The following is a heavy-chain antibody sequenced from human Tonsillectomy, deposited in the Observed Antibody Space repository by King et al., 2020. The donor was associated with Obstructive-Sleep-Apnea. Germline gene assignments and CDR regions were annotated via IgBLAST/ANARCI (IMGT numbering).Heavy chain of an antibody. D-gene: IGHD6-13*01. Sequence: QLEQSGGGVVQPGRSLRLSCAASGFIFNSYAMHWVRQAPGKGLERVALISFDGSDKYYADAVKGRFTISRDNSKDTLFLHMNSLRSEDTAVYYCARDQLGNSWYRYYGMEVWGQGTTVTVSS. V-gene: IGHV3-30*04. J-gene: IGHJ6*02. CDR1: GFIFNSYA. CDR2: ISFDGSDK. CDR3: ARDQLGNSWYRYYGMEV.